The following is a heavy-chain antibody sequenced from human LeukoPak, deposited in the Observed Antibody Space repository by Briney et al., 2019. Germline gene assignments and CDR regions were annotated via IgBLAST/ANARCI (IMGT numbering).Heavy chain of an antibody. Sequence: GSLRLSCAASGFTFSSYSMNWVRQAPGKGLEWIGSIYYSGSTYYNPSLKSRVTISVDTSKNQFSLKLSSVTAADTAVYYCVRGGEHVSGYFGRKVYFYHYMDVWGKGTTVIVSS. D-gene: IGHD5-12*01. V-gene: IGHV4-59*05. CDR1: GFTFSSYSMN. CDR2: IYYSGST. J-gene: IGHJ6*03. CDR3: VRGGEHVSGYFGRKVYFYHYMDV.